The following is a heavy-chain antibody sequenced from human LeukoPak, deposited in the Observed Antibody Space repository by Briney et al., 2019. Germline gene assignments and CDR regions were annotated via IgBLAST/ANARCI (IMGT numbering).Heavy chain of an antibody. Sequence: SQTLSLTCTVSGGSISSGGYYWSWIRQHPGKGLEWIGYIYYSGSTYNNPSLKSRVTISVDTSKSQFSLKLSSVTAADTAVYYCARDDSGYGGTRFDPWGQGTLVTVSS. CDR1: GGSISSGGYY. CDR3: ARDDSGYGGTRFDP. D-gene: IGHD5-12*01. CDR2: IYYSGST. J-gene: IGHJ5*02. V-gene: IGHV4-31*03.